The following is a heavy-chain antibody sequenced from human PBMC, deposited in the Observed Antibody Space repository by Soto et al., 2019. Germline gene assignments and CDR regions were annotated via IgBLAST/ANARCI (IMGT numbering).Heavy chain of an antibody. V-gene: IGHV3-53*01. D-gene: IGHD4-17*01. CDR2: IYSGGST. J-gene: IGHJ4*02. CDR1: GFTVSSNY. CDR3: ARGSTVTREFADY. Sequence: EVQLVESGGGLIQPGGSLRLSCAASGFTVSSNYMSWVRQAPGKGLEWVSVIYSGGSTYYADSVKGRFTISRDNSKNTLYLQMNSLRAEDTAVYYCARGSTVTREFADYWGQGTLVTVSS.